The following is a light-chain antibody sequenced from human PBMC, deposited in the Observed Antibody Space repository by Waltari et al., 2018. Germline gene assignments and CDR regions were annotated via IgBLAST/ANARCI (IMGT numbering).Light chain of an antibody. CDR2: IND. CDR3: AAWDDSLSAWL. Sequence: QSVLTPPPTASGTPGQRVTLPCSGISSNIGRHTVTWYQQVPGTAPRLFMFINDPRPSGVPDRFSASKSGTSASLAISGLQSEDEADYYCAAWDDSLSAWLFGGGTKLTVL. CDR1: SSNIGRHT. J-gene: IGLJ2*01. V-gene: IGLV1-44*01.